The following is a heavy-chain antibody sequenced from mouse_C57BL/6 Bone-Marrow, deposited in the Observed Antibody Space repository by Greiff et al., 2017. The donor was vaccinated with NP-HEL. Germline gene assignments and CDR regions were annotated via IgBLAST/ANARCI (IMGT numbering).Heavy chain of an antibody. CDR2: INPYNGGT. D-gene: IGHD1-1*01. CDR1: GYTFTDYY. Sequence: VQLQQSGPVLVKPGASVKMSCKASGYTFTDYYMNWVKQSPGKSLEWIGVINPYNGGTSYNQKFKGKATLTVDKSSSTAYMELNRLTSEDSAGYYCARFPTYYYGSSYCYWYFDVWGTGTTGTVSS. J-gene: IGHJ1*03. CDR3: ARFPTYYYGSSYCYWYFDV. V-gene: IGHV1-19*01.